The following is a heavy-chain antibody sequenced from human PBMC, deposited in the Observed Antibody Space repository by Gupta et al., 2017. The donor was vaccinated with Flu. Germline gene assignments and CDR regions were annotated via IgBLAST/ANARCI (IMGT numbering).Heavy chain of an antibody. CDR3: ARDEGIAVTGTTFDY. Sequence: QVQLVESGGGVVQPGRSLRLSCAASGFIFSRHGMHWVRQAPGKGLEWVAVIYYDGSETNYADSVKGRFTISRDKSKNTLYLQMTSLRADDTAVYYCARDEGIAVTGTTFDYLGQVTLVTVSS. D-gene: IGHD6-19*01. CDR2: IYYDGSET. J-gene: IGHJ4*02. V-gene: IGHV3-33*01. CDR1: GFIFSRHG.